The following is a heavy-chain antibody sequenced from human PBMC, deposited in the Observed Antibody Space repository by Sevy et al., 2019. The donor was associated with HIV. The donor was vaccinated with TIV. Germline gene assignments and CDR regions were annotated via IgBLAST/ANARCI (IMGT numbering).Heavy chain of an antibody. CDR3: ARRLDPTIVRGAFDI. Sequence: SETLSLTCTVSGDSISNDNYYWGWIRQPPGKGLEWIGNIYYNGSTYYNPSLKSRVSISVDTSKNEFSLKLSSVTAADTAVYYCARRLDPTIVRGAFDIWGQGTMVTVSS. D-gene: IGHD5-12*01. J-gene: IGHJ3*02. CDR2: IYYNGST. CDR1: GDSISNDNYY. V-gene: IGHV4-39*01.